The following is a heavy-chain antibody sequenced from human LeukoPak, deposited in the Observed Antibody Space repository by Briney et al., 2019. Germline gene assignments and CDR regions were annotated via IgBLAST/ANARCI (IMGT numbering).Heavy chain of an antibody. D-gene: IGHD6-25*01. CDR2: ISGTGRTV. CDR1: GFTFIPYE. Sequence: GGSLRLSCAASGFTFIPYEMNWVRQAPGKGPEWVSYISGTGRTVYYADSVKGRFTISRDNAKRSLYLQMNSLRAEDTAVYYCASQGIAAAATLDYWGQGTLVTVSS. CDR3: ASQGIAAAATLDY. J-gene: IGHJ4*02. V-gene: IGHV3-48*03.